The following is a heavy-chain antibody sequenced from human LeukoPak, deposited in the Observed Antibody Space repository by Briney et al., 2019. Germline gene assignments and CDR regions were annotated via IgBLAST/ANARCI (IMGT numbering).Heavy chain of an antibody. CDR2: ISSSNSYI. J-gene: IGHJ6*02. Sequence: GGSLRLSCAASGFTFSSYSMNWVRQAPGKGLEWVSSISSSNSYIYYADSVKGRFTISRDNAKNSLYLQMNSLRAEDTAVYYCARDKRDYYYYGMDVWGQGTTVTVSS. CDR1: GFTFSSYS. V-gene: IGHV3-21*01. CDR3: ARDKRDYYYYGMDV.